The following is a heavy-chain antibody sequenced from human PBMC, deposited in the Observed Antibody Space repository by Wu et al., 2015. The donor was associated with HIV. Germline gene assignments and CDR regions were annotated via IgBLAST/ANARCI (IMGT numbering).Heavy chain of an antibody. V-gene: IGHV1-18*01. CDR1: GYTFTSYG. J-gene: IGHJ4*02. CDR2: ITTAPQAPTQGLEWMRWLTGYDDPV. D-gene: IGHD2-2*01. Sequence: QVQLVQSGAEVKKPGASVKVSCKASGYTFTSYGISWVRQAPGQGLEWMGWITTAPQAPTQGLEWMRWLTGYDDPVHYARTFEGRVTMTVDTSAAMVHLELASLTFDDTAIYYCVRERAKFVVVPAVMGYWGQGTLVTVSS. CDR3: VRERAKFVVVPAVMGY.